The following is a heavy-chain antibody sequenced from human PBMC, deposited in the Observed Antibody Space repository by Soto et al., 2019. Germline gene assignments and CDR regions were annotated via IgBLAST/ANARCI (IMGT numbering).Heavy chain of an antibody. CDR3: ARSPGYCSGGSCYPSGWFDP. CDR2: INPNSGGT. CDR1: GYTFTGYY. J-gene: IGHJ5*02. Sequence: QVQLVQSGAEVKKPGASVKVSCKASGYTFTGYYMHWVRQAPGQGLEWMGWINPNSGGTNYAQKFQGRVTMTRDTDISTACMDLSQLRSDDTSVYYCARSPGYCSGGSCYPSGWFDPWGQGTLVIVSS. D-gene: IGHD2-15*01. V-gene: IGHV1-2*02.